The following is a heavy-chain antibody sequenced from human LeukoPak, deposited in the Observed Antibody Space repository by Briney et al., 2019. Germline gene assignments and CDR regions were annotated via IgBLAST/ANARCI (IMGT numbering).Heavy chain of an antibody. CDR2: ISGSGGST. V-gene: IGHV3-23*01. CDR3: AREFFGGWYGYFDY. Sequence: PGGSLRLSCAASGFTFSSYAMSWVRRAPGKGLEWVSVISGSGGSTYYADSVKGRFTISRDNSKNTLYLQMNSLRGDDTAVYYRAREFFGGWYGYFDYWGQGTLVTVSS. J-gene: IGHJ4*02. CDR1: GFTFSSYA. D-gene: IGHD6-19*01.